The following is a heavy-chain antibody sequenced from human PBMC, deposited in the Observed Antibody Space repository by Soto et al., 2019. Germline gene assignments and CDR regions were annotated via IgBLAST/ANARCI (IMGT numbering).Heavy chain of an antibody. CDR2: IHPSGGST. D-gene: IGHD2-8*02. V-gene: IGHV3-23*01. CDR1: GFMFSNYG. Sequence: HPGGSLRLSCAAAGFMFSNYGMSWVRQAPGKGLQWVATIHPSGGSTHYAESVRGRFTISRDNSRDTLYLQMNSLTAEDTAVYYCAKDPSTGAPDCWGQGAQVTVSS. J-gene: IGHJ4*02. CDR3: AKDPSTGAPDC.